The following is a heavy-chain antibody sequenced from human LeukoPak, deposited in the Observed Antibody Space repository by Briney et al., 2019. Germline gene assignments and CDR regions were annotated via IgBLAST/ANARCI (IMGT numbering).Heavy chain of an antibody. Sequence: SVKVSCKASGGTFSSYAISWVRQAPGQGLEWMGRIIPIFGIANYAQKFQGRVTITAGKSTSTAYMELSSLRSEDTAVYYCARVNCSGGSCYSVGYWGQGTLVTVSS. CDR3: ARVNCSGGSCYSVGY. CDR1: GGTFSSYA. D-gene: IGHD2-15*01. CDR2: IIPIFGIA. J-gene: IGHJ4*02. V-gene: IGHV1-69*04.